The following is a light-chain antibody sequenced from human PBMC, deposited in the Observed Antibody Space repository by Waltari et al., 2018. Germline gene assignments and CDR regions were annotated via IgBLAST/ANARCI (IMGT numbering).Light chain of an antibody. CDR1: SNDFGGYHS. Sequence: QCALTQPASVSGSPGQSVTNFCAGTSNDFGGYHSVTWYQAHPGQAPRVIIYDVSDRPSGVSDRFSGSKSGNTASLTISGLQAEDEADYYCSSQSSNDVVLFGGGTKLTVL. J-gene: IGLJ2*01. V-gene: IGLV2-14*01. CDR2: DVS. CDR3: SSQSSNDVVL.